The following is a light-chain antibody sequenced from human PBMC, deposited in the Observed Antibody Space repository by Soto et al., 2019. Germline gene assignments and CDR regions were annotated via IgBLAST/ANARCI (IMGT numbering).Light chain of an antibody. J-gene: IGKJ3*01. V-gene: IGKV1-6*01. CDR1: QGIRND. CDR3: LRKYFYPFT. Sequence: AIQMTQSPSSLSASVGDRVTITCRASQGIRNDLDWFQQKPGKAPKLLIYAASNLQSGVPARFSGSGSGTDFTLTISSLHPEDFATYYCLRKYFYPFTFGPGTKVDI. CDR2: AAS.